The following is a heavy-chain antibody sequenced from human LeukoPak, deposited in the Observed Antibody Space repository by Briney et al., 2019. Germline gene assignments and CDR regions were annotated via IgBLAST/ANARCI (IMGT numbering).Heavy chain of an antibody. Sequence: PGRSLRLSCAASGFTLSSYGMHWVRQAPCNGMEWVAVISYDGSNKYYVDSVKGRFTISRDNSKNTLYLQMNSLRAEDTAVYYCAKDVGQQINWFDPWGQGTLVTVSS. CDR1: GFTLSSYG. J-gene: IGHJ5*02. CDR3: AKDVGQQINWFDP. CDR2: ISYDGSNK. D-gene: IGHD2-2*01. V-gene: IGHV3-30*18.